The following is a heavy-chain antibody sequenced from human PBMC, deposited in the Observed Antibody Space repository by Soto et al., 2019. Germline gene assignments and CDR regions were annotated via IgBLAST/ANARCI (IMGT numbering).Heavy chain of an antibody. CDR3: ARHRYSYGVYYFDY. D-gene: IGHD5-18*01. Sequence: SETLSLTCAVYGGSISNYYWSWIRQPQGKGLEWIGYIYYSGSTNYNPSLTSRVTISVDTSKNQFSLKLSSVTAADTAVYYCARHRYSYGVYYFDYWGQGTLVTVSS. CDR1: GGSISNYY. V-gene: IGHV4-59*08. CDR2: IYYSGST. J-gene: IGHJ4*02.